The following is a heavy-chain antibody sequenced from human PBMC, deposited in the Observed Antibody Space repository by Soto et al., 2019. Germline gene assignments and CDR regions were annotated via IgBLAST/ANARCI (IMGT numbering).Heavy chain of an antibody. V-gene: IGHV3-30-3*01. D-gene: IGHD6-19*01. CDR2: ISYDGSNK. CDR3: ANQEYSSGWYYCYYGMDV. Sequence: QVQLVESGGGVVQPGRSLRLSCAASGFTFSSYAMHWVRQAPGKGLEWVAVISYDGSNKYYADSVKGRFTISRDNSQKPLYLQMDSLRAEDAYVYYCANQEYSSGWYYCYYGMDVWGQGTTVTVSS. CDR1: GFTFSSYA. J-gene: IGHJ6*02.